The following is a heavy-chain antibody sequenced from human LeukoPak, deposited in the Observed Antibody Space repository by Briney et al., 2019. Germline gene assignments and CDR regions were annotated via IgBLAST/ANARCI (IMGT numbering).Heavy chain of an antibody. CDR2: IYYSGST. V-gene: IGHV4-30-4*01. D-gene: IGHD3/OR15-3a*01. J-gene: IGHJ3*02. CDR1: GGSISSGDYY. CDR3: ARVIGPYDAFDI. Sequence: SETLSLTCTVSGGSISSGDYYWSWIRQPPGKGLEWIGYIYYSGSTYYNPSLKSRVTISVDTSKNQFSLKLSSVTAADTAVYYCARVIGPYDAFDIWGQGTMVTVSS.